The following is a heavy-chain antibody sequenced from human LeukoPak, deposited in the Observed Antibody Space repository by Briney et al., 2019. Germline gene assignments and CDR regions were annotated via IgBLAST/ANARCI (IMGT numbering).Heavy chain of an antibody. Sequence: GGSLRLSCGASGSTFSSFSMNWVHQAPGKGLEWVSSITPTSSYIYYADSVRGRFTISRDNAKNSLFLQMDSLSAEDTAVYYCVRLRRSSATGVYYYYYDYWGQGILVTVSS. D-gene: IGHD3-22*01. V-gene: IGHV3-21*01. CDR2: ITPTSSYI. CDR1: GSTFSSFS. CDR3: VRLRRSSATGVYYYYYDY. J-gene: IGHJ4*02.